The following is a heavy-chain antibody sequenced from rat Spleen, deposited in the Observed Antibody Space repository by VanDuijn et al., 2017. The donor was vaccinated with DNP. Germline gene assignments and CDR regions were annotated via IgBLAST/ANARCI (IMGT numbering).Heavy chain of an antibody. V-gene: IGHV5-22*01. CDR3: TRHVLPLRVWDY. CDR2: SNYAGGST. CDR1: GFTLSDYY. D-gene: IGHD1-3*01. J-gene: IGHJ2*01. Sequence: EVQLVESGGGLVQPGGSLKLSCAASGFTLSDYYMAWVRQAPTKGLEWVAYSNYAGGSTYHGDSVKGRFTIARDNAKNNLYLQMNSLRSEDMATYYCTRHVLPLRVWDYWGQGVMVTVSS.